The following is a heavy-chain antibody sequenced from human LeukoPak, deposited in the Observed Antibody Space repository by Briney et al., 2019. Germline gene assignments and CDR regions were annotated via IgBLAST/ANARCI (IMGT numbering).Heavy chain of an antibody. Sequence: GASVKVSCKASGYTFTSYYMHWVRQAPGQGLEWMGIINPSGGSTSYAQKFQGRVTMTRDTSTSTVYMELSSLRSEDTAVYYCARRPIMYYDSSGHNDAFDIWGQGTMVTVSS. J-gene: IGHJ3*02. D-gene: IGHD3-22*01. CDR2: INPSGGST. CDR3: ARRPIMYYDSSGHNDAFDI. CDR1: GYTFTSYY. V-gene: IGHV1-46*01.